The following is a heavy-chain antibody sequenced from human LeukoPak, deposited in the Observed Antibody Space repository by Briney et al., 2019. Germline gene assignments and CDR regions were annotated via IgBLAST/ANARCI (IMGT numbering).Heavy chain of an antibody. Sequence: GGSLRLSCAASEFTFSHHWMTWVRQAPGKGLELVANIKQDGSETYYVDSVKGRFTISRDNAKNSLDMQMNSLRVEDTAVYYCAKAYYYDSSGPDAFDIWGQGTMVTVSS. CDR2: IKQDGSET. CDR3: AKAYYYDSSGPDAFDI. CDR1: EFTFSHHW. D-gene: IGHD3-22*01. V-gene: IGHV3-7*01. J-gene: IGHJ3*02.